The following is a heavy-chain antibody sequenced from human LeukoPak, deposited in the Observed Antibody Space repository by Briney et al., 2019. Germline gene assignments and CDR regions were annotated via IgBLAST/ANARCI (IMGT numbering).Heavy chain of an antibody. CDR2: ISSEGSKK. J-gene: IGHJ4*02. V-gene: IGHV3-30*04. CDR1: GFIFSNYA. CDR3: XXXXXQQWLLMEFDY. Sequence: GGSLRLSCAASGFIFSNYAIHWVRQAPGKGLEWVAVISSEGSKKSYADSVKGRFTISRDNSKNTLYLEMNSVRPQDTAVYYXXXXXXQQWLLMEFDYWGQGTLVTVSS. D-gene: IGHD5-18*01.